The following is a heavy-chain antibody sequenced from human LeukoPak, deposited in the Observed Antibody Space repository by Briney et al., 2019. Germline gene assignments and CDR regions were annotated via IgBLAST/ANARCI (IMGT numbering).Heavy chain of an antibody. V-gene: IGHV4-59*08. CDR1: GGSISSYY. CDR2: IYYSGST. Sequence: PSETLSLTCTVSGGSISSYYWSWIRQPPGKGLEWIGYIYYSGSTNYNPSLKSRVTISVDTSKNQFSLKLRSVTAADTAVYHCARATAWIDAFDFWGQGTMVTVSS. J-gene: IGHJ3*01. D-gene: IGHD1-26*01. CDR3: ARATAWIDAFDF.